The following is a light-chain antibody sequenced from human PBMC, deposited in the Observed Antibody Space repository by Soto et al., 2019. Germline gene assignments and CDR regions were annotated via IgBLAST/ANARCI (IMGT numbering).Light chain of an antibody. CDR3: QQYNNWPPRYT. CDR2: DAS. Sequence: EIVMTQSPSTLSVSPGERATLSCRASQRVSSNLAWYQQNPGQAPRLLIYDASTRATGIPARFSGSGSGTEFTLTISSLQSEDFAVYSCQQYNNWPPRYTFGQGTKLEIK. J-gene: IGKJ2*01. CDR1: QRVSSN. V-gene: IGKV3-15*01.